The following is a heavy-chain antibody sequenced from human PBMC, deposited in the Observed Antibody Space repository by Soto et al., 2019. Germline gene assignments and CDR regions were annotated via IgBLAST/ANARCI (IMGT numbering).Heavy chain of an antibody. CDR2: ISGSGGST. D-gene: IGHD3-10*01. J-gene: IGHJ6*02. CDR3: AGGAVVRGVIIYYGMDV. CDR1: GFTFSDYY. V-gene: IGHV3-23*01. Sequence: GGSLRLSCAASGFTFSDYYMNWVRQAPGKGLEWVSAISGSGGSTYYADSVKGRFTISRDNSKNTLYLQMNSLRAEDTAVYYCAGGAVVRGVIIYYGMDVWGQGTTVTVSS.